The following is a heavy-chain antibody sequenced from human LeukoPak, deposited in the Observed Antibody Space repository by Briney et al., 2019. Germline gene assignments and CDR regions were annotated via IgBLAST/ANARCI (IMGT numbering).Heavy chain of an antibody. J-gene: IGHJ4*02. Sequence: GGSLRLSCAASGFTFSSYAMSWVRQAPGKGLERVSAISGSGGSTYYADSVKGRFTISRDNSKNTLYLQMNSLRAEDTAVYYSAKGLGSYLTDYWGQGTLVTVSP. CDR2: ISGSGGST. CDR3: AKGLGSYLTDY. CDR1: GFTFSSYA. V-gene: IGHV3-23*01. D-gene: IGHD1-26*01.